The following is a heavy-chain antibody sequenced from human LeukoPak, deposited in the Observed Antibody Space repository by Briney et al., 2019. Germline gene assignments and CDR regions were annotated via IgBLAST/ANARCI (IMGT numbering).Heavy chain of an antibody. J-gene: IGHJ6*02. CDR3: ARGPIVVVVAATYGMDV. Sequence: GASVKVSCKASGYTFTSYYVHWVRQAPGQGLEWMGIINPSGGSTSYAQKFQGRVTMTRDTSTSTVYMELSSLRSEDTAVYYCARGPIVVVVAATYGMDVWGQGTTVTVSS. CDR2: INPSGGST. CDR1: GYTFTSYY. V-gene: IGHV1-46*01. D-gene: IGHD2-15*01.